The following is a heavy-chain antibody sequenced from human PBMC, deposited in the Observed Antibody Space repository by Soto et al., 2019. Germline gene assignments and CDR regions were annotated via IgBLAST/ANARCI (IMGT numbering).Heavy chain of an antibody. CDR2: IFYSGST. D-gene: IGHD2-2*01. V-gene: IGHV4-39*07. CDR3: ARSPYADALDI. Sequence: PSETLSLTCTVSGGSISSSSYYWGWIRQPPGKGLEWIGSIFYSGSTYYNPSLKSRVTISVDTSKNQFSLKVDSLTAEDAAVYYCARSPYADALDIWGQGTMVTVS. CDR1: GGSISSSSYY. J-gene: IGHJ3*02.